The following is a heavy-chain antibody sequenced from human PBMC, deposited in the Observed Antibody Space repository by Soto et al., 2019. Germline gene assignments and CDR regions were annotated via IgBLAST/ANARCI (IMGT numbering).Heavy chain of an antibody. Sequence: GASVKVSCKASGYTFTSYGISWVRQAPGQGLEWMGWISAYNGNTNYAQKLQGRVTMTTDTSTSTAYMELRSLRAEDTAVYYCAKFLGSCSGGYCYSEYFDHWGQGTLVTVSS. V-gene: IGHV1-18*04. CDR1: GYTFTSYG. CDR2: ISAYNGNT. CDR3: AKFLGSCSGGYCYSEYFDH. D-gene: IGHD2-15*01. J-gene: IGHJ4*02.